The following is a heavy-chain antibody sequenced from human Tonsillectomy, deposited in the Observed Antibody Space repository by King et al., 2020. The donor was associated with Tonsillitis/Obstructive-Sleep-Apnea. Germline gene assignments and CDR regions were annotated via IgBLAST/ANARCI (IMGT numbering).Heavy chain of an antibody. V-gene: IGHV3-66*01. CDR1: GFTVSSNY. CDR2: IYSGGST. CDR3: ARSDPYWNYGY. D-gene: IGHD1-7*01. J-gene: IGHJ4*02. Sequence: VQLVESGGGLVQPGGSLRLSCAASGFTVSSNYMSWVRQAPGKGLEWVSVIYSGGSTYYADSVKGRFTISRDNSKNTLYLQMNSLRAEDTAVYYCARSDPYWNYGYWGQGTLVTVSS.